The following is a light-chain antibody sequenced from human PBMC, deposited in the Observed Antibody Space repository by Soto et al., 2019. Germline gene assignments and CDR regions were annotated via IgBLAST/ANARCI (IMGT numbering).Light chain of an antibody. CDR1: QSVSSSY. CDR3: QQRSNWPLT. J-gene: IGKJ1*01. V-gene: IGKV3D-20*02. Sequence: EIVMTQSPVTLSVSPGERATLSCRASQSVSSSYLAWYQQKPGQAPRLLIYGASNRATGIPARFSGSGSGTDFTLTISSLEPEDFAVYYCQQRSNWPLTFGQGTKVDIK. CDR2: GAS.